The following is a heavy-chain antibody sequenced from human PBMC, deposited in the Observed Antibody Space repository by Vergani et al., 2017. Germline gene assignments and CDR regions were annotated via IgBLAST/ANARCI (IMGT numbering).Heavy chain of an antibody. Sequence: QVQLVQSGAEVKKPGASVKVSCKASGYTFTGYYMLWVRQAPGQGLEWMGWINPNSGGTNYAQKFQGRVTMTRDTSISTAYMELSRLRSDDTAVYYCARDLAPGYSGYEQFDYWGQGTLVTVSS. V-gene: IGHV1-2*02. D-gene: IGHD5-12*01. J-gene: IGHJ4*02. CDR3: ARDLAPGYSGYEQFDY. CDR2: INPNSGGT. CDR1: GYTFTGYY.